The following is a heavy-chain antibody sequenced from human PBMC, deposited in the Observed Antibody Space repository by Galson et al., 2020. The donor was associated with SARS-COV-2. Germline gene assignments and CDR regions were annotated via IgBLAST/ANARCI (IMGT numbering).Heavy chain of an antibody. V-gene: IGHV4-59*08. Sequence: SETLSLTCTVSGGSISSYYWSWIRQPPGKGLEWIGYIYYSGSTNYNPSLKSRVTISVDTSKNQFSLKLSSVTAADTAVYYCAAQYYYDSSGYYGYWGQGTLVTVSS. CDR3: AAQYYYDSSGYYGY. CDR1: GGSISSYY. CDR2: IYYSGST. J-gene: IGHJ4*02. D-gene: IGHD3-22*01.